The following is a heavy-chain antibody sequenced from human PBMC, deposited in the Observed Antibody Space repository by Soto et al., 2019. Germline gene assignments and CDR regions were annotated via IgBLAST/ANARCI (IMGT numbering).Heavy chain of an antibody. V-gene: IGHV4-30-2*01. CDR2: IYHSVST. J-gene: IGHJ4*02. Sequence: QLQLLESGSGLVKPSQTLSLTCVVSGGSISSGGYSWGWIRQPPGKGLEWIGYIYHSVSTYYNPSLKSRVTISVDRSKNQFSLRLSSVTAADTAVYSCARVPDYWGQGTLVTVSS. CDR1: GGSISSGGYS. CDR3: ARVPDY.